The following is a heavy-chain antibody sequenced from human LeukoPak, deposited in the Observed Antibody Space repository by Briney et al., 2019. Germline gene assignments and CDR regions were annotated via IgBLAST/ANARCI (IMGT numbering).Heavy chain of an antibody. CDR1: GFTFGGYA. J-gene: IGHJ5*02. Sequence: PGGSLRLSCTASGFTFGGYAMSWFRQAPGKGLEWVSAISGSGGSTYYADSVKGRFTISRDNSKNTLYLQMNSLRAEDTAVYYCAKGSGSGWYRNWFDPWGQGTLVTVSS. V-gene: IGHV3-23*01. CDR3: AKGSGSGWYRNWFDP. D-gene: IGHD6-19*01. CDR2: ISGSGGST.